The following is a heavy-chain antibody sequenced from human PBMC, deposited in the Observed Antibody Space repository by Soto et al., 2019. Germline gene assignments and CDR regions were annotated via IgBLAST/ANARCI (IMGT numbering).Heavy chain of an antibody. CDR2: SGIGGKNA. CDR3: AKRPATAGVQDY. J-gene: IGHJ4*02. D-gene: IGHD6-13*01. V-gene: IGHV3-23*01. Sequence: SGIGGKNAYYTDSVRARFTISRDNSKNTLYLQMNSLRVDDTATYYWAKRPATAGVQDYWGQGTLV.